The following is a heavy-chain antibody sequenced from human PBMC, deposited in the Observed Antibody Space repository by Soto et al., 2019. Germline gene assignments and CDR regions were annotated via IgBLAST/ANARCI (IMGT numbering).Heavy chain of an antibody. CDR3: ARDGRTFGGVIAYYYYCGMDV. D-gene: IGHD3-16*02. CDR1: GYTFTSYG. J-gene: IGHJ6*02. CDR2: ISAYNGNT. Sequence: ASVKVSCKASGYTFTSYGISWVRQAPGQGLEWMGWISAYNGNTNYAQKLQGRVTMTTDTSTSTAYMELRSLRSDDTAVYYCARDGRTFGGVIAYYYYCGMDVWGQGTTVTVSS. V-gene: IGHV1-18*04.